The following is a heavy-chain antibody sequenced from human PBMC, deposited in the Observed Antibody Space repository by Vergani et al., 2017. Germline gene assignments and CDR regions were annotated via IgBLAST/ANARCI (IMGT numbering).Heavy chain of an antibody. CDR1: GFRFSNYW. V-gene: IGHV3-30*02. D-gene: IGHD3-10*01. CDR2: IRYDGSNK. J-gene: IGHJ6*02. CDR3: AKERRGVAGMDV. Sequence: VEVVESGGGLVQPGGSLRLSCAASGFRFSNYWMHWLRQAPGKGLEWVAFIRYDGSNKNYADSVKGRFTISRDNSKNTLYLQMNSLRVEDTAVYNCAKERRGVAGMDVWGQGTTVTVSS.